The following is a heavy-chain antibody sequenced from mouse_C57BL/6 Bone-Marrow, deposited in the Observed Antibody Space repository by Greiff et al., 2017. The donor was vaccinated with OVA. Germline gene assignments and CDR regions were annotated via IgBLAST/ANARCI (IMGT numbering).Heavy chain of an antibody. J-gene: IGHJ2*01. CDR2: IHPNSGST. V-gene: IGHV1-64*01. CDR1: GYTFTSYW. CDR3: TRDGLLRLYFDY. D-gene: IGHD1-1*01. Sequence: QVQLQQPGAELVKPGASVKLSCKASGYTFTSYWMHWVTQRPGQGLEWIGMIHPNSGSTNYNEKFKSKATLTVDKSFSTAYMQLSSLTSEDSAVYYSTRDGLLRLYFDYWGQGTTLTVSS.